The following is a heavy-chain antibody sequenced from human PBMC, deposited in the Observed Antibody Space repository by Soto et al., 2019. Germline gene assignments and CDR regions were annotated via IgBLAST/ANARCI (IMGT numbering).Heavy chain of an antibody. CDR2: IKQDGGEK. Sequence: GESLRLSCAASGVTFSSDRMSWVRQAPGKGLEWVANIKQDGGEKNYVDSVKGRFTISRDNAKKSLYLQMNSLRAEDTAVYYCGRDLRDWDSGSYSYDYWGQGT. CDR1: GVTFSSDR. D-gene: IGHD1-26*01. J-gene: IGHJ4*02. CDR3: GRDLRDWDSGSYSYDY. V-gene: IGHV3-7*04.